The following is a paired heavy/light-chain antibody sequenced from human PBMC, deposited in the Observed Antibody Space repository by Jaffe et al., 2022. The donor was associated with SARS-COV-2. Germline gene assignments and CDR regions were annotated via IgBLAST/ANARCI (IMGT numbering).Light chain of an antibody. CDR2: WAS. CDR3: QQYYSPPFT. V-gene: IGKV4-1*01. CDR1: QSVLYSSSNQNN. J-gene: IGKJ3*01. Sequence: DIVMTQSPDSLAVSLGERATINCKSSQSVLYSSSNQNNLAWYQQKPGQPPKLLIYWASTRESGVPDRFSGSGSGTDFTLTISSLQAEDVAVYYCQQYYSPPFTFGPGTKVDIK.
Heavy chain of an antibody. V-gene: IGHV4-59*01. J-gene: IGHJ4*02. CDR2: IFYRGTT. Sequence: QVQLQESGPGLVKPSETLSLTCTVSGASITSYYWTWIRQPPGKGLEWIGYIFYRGTTNYNPSLKSRVTMSTDTSQNQFSLKLTSVTAADTAVYFCASGGYGQPQGYWGQGTLVTVSS. CDR1: GASITSYY. D-gene: IGHD6-19*01. CDR3: ASGGYGQPQGY.